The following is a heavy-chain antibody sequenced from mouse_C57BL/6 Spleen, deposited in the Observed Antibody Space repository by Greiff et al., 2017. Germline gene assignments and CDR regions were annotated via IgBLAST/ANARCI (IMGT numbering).Heavy chain of an antibody. CDR1: GFTFSSYA. Sequence: EVKVVESGGGLVKPGGSLKLSCAASGFTFSSYAMSWVRQTPEQRLEWVATISDGGSYTYYPDNVKGRFTISRDNAKNNLYLQMSHLKSEDTAMYYCARDPNWGQGTLVTVSA. CDR3: ARDPN. CDR2: ISDGGSYT. J-gene: IGHJ3*01. V-gene: IGHV5-4*01.